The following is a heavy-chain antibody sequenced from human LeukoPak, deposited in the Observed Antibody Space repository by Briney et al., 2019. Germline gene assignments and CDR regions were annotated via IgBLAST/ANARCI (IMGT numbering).Heavy chain of an antibody. D-gene: IGHD3-22*01. V-gene: IGHV3-23*01. J-gene: IGHJ4*02. CDR2: ISGSGGST. CDR3: ARAGGGDYYDSSGYYLREIDY. Sequence: GGSLRLSCAASGFTFSSYGMSWVRQAPGKGLEWVSAISGSGGSTYYADSVKGRFTISRDNSKNTLYLQMNSLRAEDTALYYCARAGGGDYYDSSGYYLREIDYWGQGTLVTVSS. CDR1: GFTFSSYG.